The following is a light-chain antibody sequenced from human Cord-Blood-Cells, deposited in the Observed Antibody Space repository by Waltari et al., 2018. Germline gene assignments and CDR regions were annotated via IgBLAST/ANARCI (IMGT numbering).Light chain of an antibody. CDR3: MQALQTPLT. V-gene: IGKV2-28*01. CDR1: QSLLHSNGYNY. CDR2: LGS. J-gene: IGKJ4*01. Sequence: DIVMTQSPLSLPVTPGEPASISCRSSQSLLHSNGYNYLDRYLQKPGQSPQLLSYLGSNRASGVPDRFSGSGSGTDFTLKISRGEAEDVGVYYCMQALQTPLTFGGGTKVEIK.